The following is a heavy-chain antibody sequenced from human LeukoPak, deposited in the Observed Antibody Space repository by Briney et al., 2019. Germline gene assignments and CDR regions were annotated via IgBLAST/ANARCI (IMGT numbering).Heavy chain of an antibody. V-gene: IGHV1-46*01. J-gene: IGHJ4*02. Sequence: ASVKVSCKASGYTFTSYYMHWVRQAPGQGLGWMGIINPSGGSTSYAQKFQGRVTMTRDTSTSTVYMELSRLRSEDTAVYYCASSSGSGGTELSYFDYWGQGTLVTVSS. CDR1: GYTFTSYY. D-gene: IGHD2-15*01. CDR2: INPSGGST. CDR3: ASSSGSGGTELSYFDY.